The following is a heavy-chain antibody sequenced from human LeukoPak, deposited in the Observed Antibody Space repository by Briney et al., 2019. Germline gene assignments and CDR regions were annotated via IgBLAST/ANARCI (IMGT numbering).Heavy chain of an antibody. Sequence: ASVKVSCKASGGTFTSYGISWVRQAPGQGLEWMGWISAYNGNTNYAQKLQGRVTMTTDTSTSTAYMELRSLRSDDTAVYYCAREGGAAAGYYYYGMDVWGQGTTVTVSS. V-gene: IGHV1-18*01. J-gene: IGHJ6*02. D-gene: IGHD6-13*01. CDR1: GGTFTSYG. CDR3: AREGGAAAGYYYYGMDV. CDR2: ISAYNGNT.